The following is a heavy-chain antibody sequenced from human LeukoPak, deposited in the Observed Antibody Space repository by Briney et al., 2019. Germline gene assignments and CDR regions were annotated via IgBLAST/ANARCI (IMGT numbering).Heavy chain of an antibody. CDR3: ARDGSSRSSWYDA. J-gene: IGHJ5*02. D-gene: IGHD6-13*01. CDR1: GYTFTSYG. V-gene: IGHV1-18*01. CDR2: ISAYNGNT. Sequence: GASVKVSCKASGYTFTSYGISWVRQAPGQGLEWMGWISAYNGNTNYAQKLQGRVTMTTDASTSTAYMELSSLRSEDTAVYYCARDGSSRSSWYDAWGQGTLVTVSS.